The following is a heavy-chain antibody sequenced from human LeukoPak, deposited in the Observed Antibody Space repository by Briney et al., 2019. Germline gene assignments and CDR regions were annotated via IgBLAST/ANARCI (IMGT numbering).Heavy chain of an antibody. V-gene: IGHV1-2*02. J-gene: IGHJ4*02. D-gene: IGHD6-13*01. CDR1: GYTFTGYY. CDR3: ARGSVSSWYRTAGYYFDY. Sequence: ASVKVSCKASGYTFTGYYMHWVRQAPGQGLEWMGWINPNSGGTNYAQKFQGRVTMTRDTSISTAYMELSRLRSDDTAVYYCARGSVSSWYRTAGYYFDYWGQGTLVTVSS. CDR2: INPNSGGT.